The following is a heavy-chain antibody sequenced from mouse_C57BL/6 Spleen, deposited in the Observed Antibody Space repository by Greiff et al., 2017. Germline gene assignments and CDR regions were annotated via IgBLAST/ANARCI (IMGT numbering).Heavy chain of an antibody. CDR3: ARHQLGNYYAMDY. V-gene: IGHV5-12*01. Sequence: EVKLVASGGGLVQPGGSLKLSCAASGFTFSDYYMYWVRQTPEKRLEWVAYISNGGGSTYYPDTVKGRFTISRDNAKNTLYLQMSRLKSEDTAMYYCARHQLGNYYAMDYWGQGTSVTVSS. CDR1: GFTFSDYY. D-gene: IGHD3-1*01. CDR2: ISNGGGST. J-gene: IGHJ4*01.